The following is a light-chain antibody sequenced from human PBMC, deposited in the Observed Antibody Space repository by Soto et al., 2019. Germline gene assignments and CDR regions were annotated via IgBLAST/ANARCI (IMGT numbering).Light chain of an antibody. J-gene: IGKJ5*01. V-gene: IGKV3-15*01. CDR2: GAS. Sequence: EIVMTQSPATLSVPPGERVTLSCSASQSINNKVAWYQQKPGQAPRLLIYGASTRATGISARFSGSGSGTEFTLIISSLQSEDFAVYYCQQYNNWPPITFGQGTRLEIK. CDR1: QSINNK. CDR3: QQYNNWPPIT.